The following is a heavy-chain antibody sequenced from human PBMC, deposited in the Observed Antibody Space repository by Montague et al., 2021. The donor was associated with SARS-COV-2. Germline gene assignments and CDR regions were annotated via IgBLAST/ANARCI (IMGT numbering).Heavy chain of an antibody. CDR3: ARGHYGAKTNGMDV. V-gene: IGHV3-30*04. J-gene: IGHJ6*02. CDR2: ISYDAYNS. D-gene: IGHD4-23*01. CDR1: GFNFGSFA. Sequence: SLRLSCAASGFNFGSFAMHWVRQAPGKGLEWVALISYDAYNSDYRDSVKGRFIISRDNSKNMLFLQMSGLRLDDTAVYYCARGHYGAKTNGMDVWGQGTTVIVSS.